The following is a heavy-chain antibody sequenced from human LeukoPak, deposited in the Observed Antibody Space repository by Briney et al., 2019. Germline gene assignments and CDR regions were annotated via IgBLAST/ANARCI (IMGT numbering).Heavy chain of an antibody. Sequence: PSETLSLTCTVPGGSISSYYWSWIRQPPGKGLEWLGYIYSSGSTNYNPSLRSRVTISVDTSKNQFSLKLSSVTAADTAVYYCARVLGSGYSDYWGQGTLVTVSS. CDR2: IYSSGST. CDR1: GGSISSYY. J-gene: IGHJ4*02. CDR3: ARVLGSGYSDY. V-gene: IGHV4-59*01. D-gene: IGHD2-15*01.